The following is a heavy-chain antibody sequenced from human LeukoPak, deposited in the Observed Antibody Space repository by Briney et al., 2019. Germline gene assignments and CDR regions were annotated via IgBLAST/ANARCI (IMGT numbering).Heavy chain of an antibody. CDR3: ARGLDDYGSGSYSGD. V-gene: IGHV3-30*02. Sequence: GGSLRLSCAASGFSFSGYGMHWVRQVPGKGLEWVAFIRYDGITKFYTDSVKGRFTISRDNAKNTVYLQMNRLRAEDTAVYYCARGLDDYGSGSYSGDWGQGTLVTVSS. CDR2: IRYDGITK. J-gene: IGHJ1*01. CDR1: GFSFSGYG. D-gene: IGHD3-10*01.